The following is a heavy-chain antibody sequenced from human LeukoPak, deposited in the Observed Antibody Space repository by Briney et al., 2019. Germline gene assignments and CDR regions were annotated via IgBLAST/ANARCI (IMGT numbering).Heavy chain of an antibody. V-gene: IGHV1-46*01. CDR3: ARKPEGMDV. Sequence: ASVKVSCKASGYTFTSYYMHWVRQAPGQGLEWMGIINPSGGSTSYTQKFQGRVTMTRDTSTSTVYMELSRLRSDDTAVYYCARKPEGMDVWGQGTTATVSS. CDR1: GYTFTSYY. D-gene: IGHD1-14*01. CDR2: INPSGGST. J-gene: IGHJ6*02.